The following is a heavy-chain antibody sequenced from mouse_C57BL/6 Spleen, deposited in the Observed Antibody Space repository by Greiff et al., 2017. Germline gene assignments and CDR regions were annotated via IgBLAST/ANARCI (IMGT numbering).Heavy chain of an antibody. CDR3: TRGAYDGYYLAY. CDR2: IDPETGGT. V-gene: IGHV1-15*01. CDR1: GYTFTDYE. J-gene: IGHJ3*01. Sequence: QVQLKESGAELVRPGASVTLSCKASGYTFTDYEMHWVKQTPVHGLEWIGAIDPETGGTAYNQKFKGKAILTADKSSSTAYMELRSLTSEDSAVYYCTRGAYDGYYLAYWGQGTLVTVSA. D-gene: IGHD2-3*01.